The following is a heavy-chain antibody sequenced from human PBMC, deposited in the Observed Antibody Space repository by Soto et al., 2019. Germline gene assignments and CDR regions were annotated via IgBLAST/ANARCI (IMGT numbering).Heavy chain of an antibody. CDR1: GYSLSSGYS. J-gene: IGHJ4*02. CDR2: IYHSGST. D-gene: IGHD1-26*01. V-gene: IGHV4-38-2*02. CDR3: ARDSGTYLYYFDY. Sequence: PSETLSLTCAVSGYSLSSGYSWGWVRQPPAKGLEWIGTIYHSGSTYYNSSLKSRVTISVDTSKNQFSLRLSSVTAADTAVYYCARDSGTYLYYFDYWGQGTLVTVSS.